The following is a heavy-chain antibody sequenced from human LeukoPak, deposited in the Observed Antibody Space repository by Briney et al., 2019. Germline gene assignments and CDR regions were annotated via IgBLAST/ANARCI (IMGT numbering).Heavy chain of an antibody. D-gene: IGHD5/OR15-5a*01. J-gene: IGHJ3*02. CDR1: GFTLSSYA. V-gene: IGHV3-23*01. CDR3: AKDHRVYDKTPTAFDI. Sequence: GSLRLSCAASGFTLSSYAMNWVRQAPGKGLEWVSGVSGSGGGTYYADSVKGRFTISRDNSKTTLYLQMNSLRAEDTAVYYCAKDHRVYDKTPTAFDIWGQGTLVTVSS. CDR2: VSGSGGGT.